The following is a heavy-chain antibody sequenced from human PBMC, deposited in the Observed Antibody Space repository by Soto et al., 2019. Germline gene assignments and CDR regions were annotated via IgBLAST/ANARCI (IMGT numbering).Heavy chain of an antibody. J-gene: IGHJ4*02. Sequence: QVKLEESGGGVVQPGRSLRLSCAASGFTVRSHDMHWVRQAPGKGLEWVAVIWYDGSNKYYADSVKGRFTISRDNSKNTLSLQMNSLRAEDTAVYYCAREGYGGESPFDYWGQGTLVTVSS. V-gene: IGHV3-33*01. CDR2: IWYDGSNK. CDR3: AREGYGGESPFDY. CDR1: GFTVRSHD. D-gene: IGHD2-21*01.